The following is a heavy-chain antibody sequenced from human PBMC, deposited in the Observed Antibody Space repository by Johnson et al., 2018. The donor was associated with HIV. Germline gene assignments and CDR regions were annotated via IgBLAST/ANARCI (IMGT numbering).Heavy chain of an antibody. D-gene: IGHD6-19*01. J-gene: IGHJ3*02. CDR1: GFTFDDYA. CDR3: AKVRGGVAVVGVFDI. Sequence: VQLVESGGGLVQPGRSLRLSCVASGFTFDDYAMHWVRQAPGKGLEWVSGISWNSGSIGYADSVKGRITVSRDNSKNSLHLQMKSLRAEDTALYYCAKVRGGVAVVGVFDIWGQGTLVTVSS. CDR2: ISWNSGSI. V-gene: IGHV3-9*01.